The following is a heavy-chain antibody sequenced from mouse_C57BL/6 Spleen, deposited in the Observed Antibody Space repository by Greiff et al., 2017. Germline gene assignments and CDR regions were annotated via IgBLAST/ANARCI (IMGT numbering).Heavy chain of an antibody. Sequence: QVQLQQSGAELVRPGTSVKMSCKASGYTFTNYWIGWAKQRPGHGLEWIGDIYPGGGYTNYNEKFKGKATLTADKSSSTAYMQFSSLTSEDSAIYYCARADGYDENYFDYWGQGTTLTVSS. CDR3: ARADGYDENYFDY. J-gene: IGHJ2*01. D-gene: IGHD2-2*01. CDR1: GYTFTNYW. CDR2: IYPGGGYT. V-gene: IGHV1-63*01.